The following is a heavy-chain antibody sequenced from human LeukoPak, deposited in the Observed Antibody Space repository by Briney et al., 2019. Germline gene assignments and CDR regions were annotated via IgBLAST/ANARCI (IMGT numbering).Heavy chain of an antibody. D-gene: IGHD3-10*01. V-gene: IGHV3-7*01. J-gene: IGHJ4*02. Sequence: AGGSLRLSCAASGFTFSSYWMSWVRQAPGKGLEWVANIKQDGSEKYYVDSVKGRFTISRDNAKNSLYLQMNSLRAEDTAVYYCARDSWFGELDYFDYWGQGTLVTVSS. CDR2: IKQDGSEK. CDR3: ARDSWFGELDYFDY. CDR1: GFTFSSYW.